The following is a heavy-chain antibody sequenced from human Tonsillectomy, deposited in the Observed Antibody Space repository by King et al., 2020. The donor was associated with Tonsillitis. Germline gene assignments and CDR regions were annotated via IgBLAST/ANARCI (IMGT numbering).Heavy chain of an antibody. CDR3: ARDRLALRSSEADGMDV. CDR1: GFTFSSYS. V-gene: IGHV3-30*04. D-gene: IGHD3-22*01. CDR2: ISYDGSTK. J-gene: IGHJ6*02. Sequence: VQLVESGGGVVQPGRSLRLSCAASGFTFSSYSMHWVRQAPGKGLEWVAVISYDGSTKYYADSVKGQFTISRDNSKNTLFLQMNSLRGEDTAVYYCARDRLALRSSEADGMDVWGQGTTVTVSS.